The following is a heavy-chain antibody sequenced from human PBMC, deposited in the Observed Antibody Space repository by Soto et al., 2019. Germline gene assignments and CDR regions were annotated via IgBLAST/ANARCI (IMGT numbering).Heavy chain of an antibody. J-gene: IGHJ4*02. V-gene: IGHV3-23*01. CDR2: ISGSVGST. D-gene: IGHD3-22*01. CDR3: AKSAPSRYYDSSVYKVGYCEY. Sequence: GSRRLSCAASGFTFRSYALSWVRQAPGKGLEWVSAISGSVGSTYYADSVKARFTISRDNSKNTLYLQMNSLRAEDTAVYYCAKSAPSRYYDSSVYKVGYCEYLGQGTLVNIST. CDR1: GFTFRSYA.